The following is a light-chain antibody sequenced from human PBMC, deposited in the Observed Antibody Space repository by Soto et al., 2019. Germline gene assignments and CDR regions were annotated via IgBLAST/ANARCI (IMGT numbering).Light chain of an antibody. CDR2: LEGSGSY. CDR3: ENLDSNTRV. Sequence: QSVLTQSSSASASLGSSVTLTCTLSSGHSSYIIAWHQQQPGKAPRYLMKLEGSGSYNKGSGVPGRFSGSSSVADRYLTISILQFEEEDDYYCENLDSNTRVFGGGTKLTVL. V-gene: IGLV4-60*02. CDR1: SGHSSYI. J-gene: IGLJ2*01.